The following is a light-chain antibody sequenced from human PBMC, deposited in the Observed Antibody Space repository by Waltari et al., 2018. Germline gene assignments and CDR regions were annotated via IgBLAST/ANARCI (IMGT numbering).Light chain of an antibody. J-gene: IGLJ3*02. CDR1: SSDVGGYNY. CDR3: SSYAGSKFWV. V-gene: IGLV2-8*01. Sequence: QSALTQPPSASGSPGQSVTIPCTGPSSDVGGYNYVYWFQQRPGKAPKGMIYEVSKRPSGVPDRFSGSKSGNTASLIVSGLQAEDEADYYCSSYAGSKFWVFGGGTKLTVL. CDR2: EVS.